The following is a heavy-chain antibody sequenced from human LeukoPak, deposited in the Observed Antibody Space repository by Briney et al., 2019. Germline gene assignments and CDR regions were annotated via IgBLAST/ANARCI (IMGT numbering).Heavy chain of an antibody. J-gene: IGHJ4*02. V-gene: IGHV1-18*01. Sequence: ASVKVSCKASGYTFTSYGISWVRQAPGQGLEWMGWISAYNGNTNYAQKLQGRVTMTTDTSTSTAYVELRSLRSDDTAVYYCARMVYVTYYFDYWGQGTLVTVSS. CDR1: GYTFTSYG. CDR2: ISAYNGNT. CDR3: ARMVYVTYYFDY. D-gene: IGHD2-8*01.